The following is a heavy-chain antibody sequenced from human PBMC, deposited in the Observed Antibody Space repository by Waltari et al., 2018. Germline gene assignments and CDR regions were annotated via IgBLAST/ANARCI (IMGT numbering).Heavy chain of an antibody. J-gene: IGHJ3*01. V-gene: IGHV1-69*14. Sequence: QVHLVQSGAEVKKPGSSVRVSCKASGGTFSSYAFNWVRQAPGQGLEWMGGIIPIFGTPIYAQKLQGRVTITAYTSTTTAYMELSSLRLEDTAVYYCARDPKGTTVIYDAFDLWGQGTMVSVSS. CDR3: ARDPKGTTVIYDAFDL. CDR1: GGTFSSYA. D-gene: IGHD4-17*01. CDR2: IIPIFGTP.